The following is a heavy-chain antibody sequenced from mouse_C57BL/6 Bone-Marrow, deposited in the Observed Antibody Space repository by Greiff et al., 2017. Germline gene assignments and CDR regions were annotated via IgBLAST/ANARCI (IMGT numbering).Heavy chain of an antibody. J-gene: IGHJ3*01. Sequence: QVQLQQSGAELVRPGASVKLSCKASGYTFTDFYINWVKQRPGQGLEWIARIYPGCGNTYYNKKFKGKATLTAEKSSSTAYMQLSSLTSEDSAVYFCARDYGSSWFAYWGQGTLVTVSA. CDR1: GYTFTDFY. V-gene: IGHV1-76*01. CDR3: ARDYGSSWFAY. CDR2: IYPGCGNT. D-gene: IGHD1-1*01.